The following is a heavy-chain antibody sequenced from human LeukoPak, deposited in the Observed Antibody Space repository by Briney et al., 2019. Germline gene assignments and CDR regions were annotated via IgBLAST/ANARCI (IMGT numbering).Heavy chain of an antibody. D-gene: IGHD4-17*01. CDR3: ARDVIGGDQYYYYMDV. Sequence: ASVKVSCKASGYTFTSYDINWVRQATGQGLEWMGWMNPNSGNTGYAQKFQGRVTITRNTSISTAYMELSSLRSEDTAVYYCARDVIGGDQYYYYMDVWGKGTTVTVSS. CDR2: MNPNSGNT. J-gene: IGHJ6*03. CDR1: GYTFTSYD. V-gene: IGHV1-8*03.